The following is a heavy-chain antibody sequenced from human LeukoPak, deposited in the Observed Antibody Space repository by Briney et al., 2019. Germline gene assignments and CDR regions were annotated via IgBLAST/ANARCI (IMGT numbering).Heavy chain of an antibody. CDR3: ARRKEVQTTFDY. Sequence: GGSLRLSCAASGFVFSNSWMGWVRLAPGKGLEWVADIKEDGSETYYVDFVKGRFTISRDNAKNSLDLQMNSLRDEDTAVYYCARRKEVQTTFDYWGQGTLVTVSS. CDR1: GFVFSNSW. J-gene: IGHJ4*02. CDR2: IKEDGSET. D-gene: IGHD4/OR15-4a*01. V-gene: IGHV3-7*01.